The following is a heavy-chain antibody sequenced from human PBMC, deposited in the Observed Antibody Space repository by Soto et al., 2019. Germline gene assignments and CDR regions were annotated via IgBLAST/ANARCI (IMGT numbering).Heavy chain of an antibody. CDR1: CGSFNSHS. J-gene: IGHJ4*02. CDR2: ITPGGST. Sequence: SETLSLTCASYCGSFNSHSRSWVRQPPGKGLEWIGEITPGGSTNYNPSLKSRVTISKDPSKNQFSLELSSLTAADTAVYYCATYDVGTIIQDYWGQGTLVTVSS. CDR3: ATYDVGTIIQDY. D-gene: IGHD2-21*02. V-gene: IGHV4-34*01.